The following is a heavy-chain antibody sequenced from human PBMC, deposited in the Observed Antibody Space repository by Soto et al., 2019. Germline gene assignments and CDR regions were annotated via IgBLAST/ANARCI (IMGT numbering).Heavy chain of an antibody. J-gene: IGHJ3*02. CDR2: IYYSGST. V-gene: IGHV4-59*01. CDR3: ARDWPTDYYGSGSYSAFAI. D-gene: IGHD3-10*01. CDR1: GGSISSYY. Sequence: SETLSLTCTVSGGSISSYYWVWIRQPPGEGLEWIGYIYYSGSTNYSPSLKSRVTISVDTSKNQFSLKLSSVTAADTAVYYCARDWPTDYYGSGSYSAFAIRAKGQWSPSPQ.